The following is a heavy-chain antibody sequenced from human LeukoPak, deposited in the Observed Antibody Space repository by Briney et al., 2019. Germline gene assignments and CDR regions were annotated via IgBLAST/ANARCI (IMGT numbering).Heavy chain of an antibody. CDR2: INLNSGGT. D-gene: IGHD6-13*01. CDR1: AFTFTRYY. V-gene: IGHV1-2*02. J-gene: IGHJ3*02. Sequence: ASVKVSCKASAFTFTRYYLHWVRQAPGQGLEYMGWINLNSGGTNYAQRFRGRVAMTRETSISTAYMELSSLISDDTAVYYCATSTGYSSTWGAFDIWGQGTMVTVSS. CDR3: ATSTGYSSTWGAFDI.